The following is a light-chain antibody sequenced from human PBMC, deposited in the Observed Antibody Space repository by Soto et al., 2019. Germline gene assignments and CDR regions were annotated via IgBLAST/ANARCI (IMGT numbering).Light chain of an antibody. V-gene: IGKV3-20*01. CDR1: QSVSSSY. CDR2: GAS. CDR3: QQYGSSLFT. J-gene: IGKJ3*01. Sequence: IVLTQSPGTLSLSPGERATLSCGASQSVSSSYLAWYQQKPGQAPRLLIYGASSRATGIPDRFSGSGSGTDFTLTISRLEPEDFAVYYWQQYGSSLFTCGPGTKVDIK.